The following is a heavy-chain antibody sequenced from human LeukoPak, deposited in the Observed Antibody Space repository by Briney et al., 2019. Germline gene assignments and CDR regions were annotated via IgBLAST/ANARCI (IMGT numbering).Heavy chain of an antibody. J-gene: IGHJ4*02. CDR2: ISGDGTIK. CDR1: GFPFSSYW. Sequence: GGSLRLSCEPSGFPFSSYWMLWVRQAAGKGLVWVSRISGDGTIKTYADVVRGRFTISRDNTKNILYLQMNSLKVEDTAIYFCSRSQFDYWGQGVLVTVSS. CDR3: SRSQFDY. V-gene: IGHV3-74*03.